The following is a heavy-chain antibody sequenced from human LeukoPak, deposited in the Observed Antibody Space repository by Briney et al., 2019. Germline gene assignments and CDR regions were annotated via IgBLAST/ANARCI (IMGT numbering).Heavy chain of an antibody. CDR2: IKSNAAGGTT. CDR1: GFTFDDYG. V-gene: IGHV3-15*01. D-gene: IGHD2-2*01. J-gene: IGHJ6*03. Sequence: GGSLRLSCAASGFTFDDYGMSWVRQAPGKGLEWVGRIKSNAAGGTTDYAAPVNGRFTLSRDDSRDTVYLQMNSLKTEDTAVYYCTTDDCSSTACSSSYYYYMDVWGKGTTVTVSS. CDR3: TTDDCSSTACSSSYYYYMDV.